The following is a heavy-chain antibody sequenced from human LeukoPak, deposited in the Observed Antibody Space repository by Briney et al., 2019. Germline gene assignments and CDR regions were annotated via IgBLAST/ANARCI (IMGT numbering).Heavy chain of an antibody. CDR2: ISSSGSTI. V-gene: IGHV3-11*04. CDR1: GFTFSDYY. D-gene: IGHD3-22*01. CDR3: AREDYYDSSGYSSLNYYYYYMDV. Sequence: GGSLRLSCAASGFTFSDYYMSWIRQAPGKGLEWVSYISSSGSTIYYADSVKGRFTISRDNAKNSLYLQMNSLRAEDTAVYYCAREDYYDSSGYSSLNYYYYYMDVWGKGTTVTVSS. J-gene: IGHJ6*03.